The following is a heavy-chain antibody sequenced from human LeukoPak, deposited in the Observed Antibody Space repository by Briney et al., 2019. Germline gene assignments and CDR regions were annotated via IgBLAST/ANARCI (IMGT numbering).Heavy chain of an antibody. V-gene: IGHV1-2*02. CDR3: ARKQHYYYYGMDV. Sequence: ASVKVSCKASGYTFTSYGISWVRQAPGQGLEWMGWINPNSGGTNCAQKFQGRVTMTRDTSISTAYMELSRLRSDDTAVYYCARKQHYYYYGMDVWGQGTTVTVSS. J-gene: IGHJ6*02. CDR2: INPNSGGT. D-gene: IGHD6-13*01. CDR1: GYTFTSYG.